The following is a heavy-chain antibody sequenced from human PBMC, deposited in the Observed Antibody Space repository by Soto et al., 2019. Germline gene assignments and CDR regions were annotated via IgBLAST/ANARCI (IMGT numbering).Heavy chain of an antibody. J-gene: IGHJ4*02. CDR3: ATNYCSGGSCYGANSFDY. D-gene: IGHD2-15*01. Sequence: ASLKVSCKVSGYTLTELSMHWVRQAPGKGLEWMGGFDPEDGETIYAQKFQGRVTMTEDTSTDTAYMELSSLRSEDTAVYYCATNYCSGGSCYGANSFDYWGQRPRLTLST. CDR2: FDPEDGET. CDR1: GYTLTELS. V-gene: IGHV1-24*01.